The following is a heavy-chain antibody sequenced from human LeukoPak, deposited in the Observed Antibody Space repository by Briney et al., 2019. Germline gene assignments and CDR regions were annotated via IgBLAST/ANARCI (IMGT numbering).Heavy chain of an antibody. CDR3: ARALTYYYGSGSYYAYYYYGMDV. CDR1: GFTFSSYS. J-gene: IGHJ6*02. D-gene: IGHD3-10*01. V-gene: IGHV3-21*01. CDR2: ISSSSSYI. Sequence: GGSLRLSCAVSGFTFSSYSMNWVRQAPGKGLEWVSSISSSSSYIYHADSVKGRFTISRDNAKNSLYLQMNSLRAEDTAVYYCARALTYYYGSGSYYAYYYYGMDVWGQGTTVTVSS.